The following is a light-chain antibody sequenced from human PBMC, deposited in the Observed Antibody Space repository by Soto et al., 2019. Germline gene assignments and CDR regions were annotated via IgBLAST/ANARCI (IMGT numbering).Light chain of an antibody. Sequence: DIQMTQSASSLSASVGDRVTITCQASQVISNYLNWYQQKPGKAPKLLIYDISTLEIGVPSRFSGGGSGTDFTFTITGLQPEDIATYYCQQYEILPYTFGQGTKLEI. J-gene: IGKJ2*01. V-gene: IGKV1-33*01. CDR1: QVISNY. CDR2: DIS. CDR3: QQYEILPYT.